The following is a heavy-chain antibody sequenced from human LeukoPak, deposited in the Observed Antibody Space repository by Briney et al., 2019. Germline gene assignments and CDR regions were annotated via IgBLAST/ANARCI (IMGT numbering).Heavy chain of an antibody. Sequence: GASVTVSCKASGYTFNIYGIIWVRQAPGQGLEWMGWISAYNGDTTYAQKLQGRVTLTTDASTSTAYMGLRSLRSDDTAVYYCARESTGGSLEIDYWGQGTLVTVSS. CDR2: ISAYNGDT. D-gene: IGHD2-8*02. V-gene: IGHV1-18*01. J-gene: IGHJ4*02. CDR3: ARESTGGSLEIDY. CDR1: GYTFNIYG.